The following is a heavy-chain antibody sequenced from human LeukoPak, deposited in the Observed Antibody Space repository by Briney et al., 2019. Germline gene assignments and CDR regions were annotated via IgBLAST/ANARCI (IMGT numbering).Heavy chain of an antibody. V-gene: IGHV3-23*01. CDR2: ISGSGGST. CDR3: AKVMTYYDFWSGYLWFDP. Sequence: GGSLRLFCAASGFTFSSYAMSWVRQAPGKGLEWVSAISGSGGSTYYADSVKGRFTISRDNSKNTLYLQMNSLRAEDTAVYYCAKVMTYYDFWSGYLWFDPWGQGTLVTVSS. D-gene: IGHD3-3*01. J-gene: IGHJ5*02. CDR1: GFTFSSYA.